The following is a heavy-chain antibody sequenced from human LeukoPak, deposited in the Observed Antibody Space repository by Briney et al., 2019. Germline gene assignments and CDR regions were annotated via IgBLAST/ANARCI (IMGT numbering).Heavy chain of an antibody. D-gene: IGHD5-12*01. V-gene: IGHV3-53*01. CDR1: GFSVSTNY. CDR3: ARGKGYSGYDFDY. J-gene: IGHJ4*02. CDR2: IYSGGTT. Sequence: GGSLRLSCAASGFSVSTNYMSWVRQAPGKGLEWVSVIYSGGTTYYADSVKGRFTISRDNSKNTLFLRMNSLRAEDTAVYHCARGKGYSGYDFDYWGQGTLVTVSS.